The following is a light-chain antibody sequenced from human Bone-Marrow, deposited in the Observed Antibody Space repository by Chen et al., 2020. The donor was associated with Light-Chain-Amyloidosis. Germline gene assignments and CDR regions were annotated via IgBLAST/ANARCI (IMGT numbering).Light chain of an antibody. CDR3: QSADSSGTYEVI. V-gene: IGLV3-25*03. CDR1: DLPTKY. Sequence: SYELTQPPSVSVSPGQTARITCSGDDLPTKYAYWYQQKPGQAPVLVIHIDTERPSGISERFSGASSGPTATLTISGVQAEDEADYHCQSADSSGTYEVIFGGGTKLTVL. CDR2: IDT. J-gene: IGLJ2*01.